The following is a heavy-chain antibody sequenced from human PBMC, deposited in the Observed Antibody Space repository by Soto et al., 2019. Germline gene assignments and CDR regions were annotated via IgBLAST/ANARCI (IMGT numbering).Heavy chain of an antibody. J-gene: IGHJ3*02. Sequence: TGGSLRLSCEAFGLTVTGKKYVAWVRQAPGKGLEWVSGVYDTDGTYYADSVKGRFTSSRDNSKTIVYLEMNSLRPDDTAIYYCATWRLREHAYDIWGLGTTVTVSS. CDR2: VYDTDGT. V-gene: IGHV3-53*01. CDR3: ATWRLREHAYDI. CDR1: GLTVTGKKY. D-gene: IGHD4-17*01.